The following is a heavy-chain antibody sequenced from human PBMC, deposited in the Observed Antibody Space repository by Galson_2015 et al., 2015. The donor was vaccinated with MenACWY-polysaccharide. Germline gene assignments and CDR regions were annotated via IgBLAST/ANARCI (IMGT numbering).Heavy chain of an antibody. CDR3: ARELGLMTVTPYFDP. V-gene: IGHV3-66*01. Sequence: SLRLSCAASGFTVSSNFMSWVRQAPGKGLEWVSVIYSGGDTYYADSVKGRFTISRDNSKNTLYLQMNSLRAEDTAVYYCARELGLMTVTPYFDPWGQGTLVTVSS. J-gene: IGHJ4*02. CDR1: GFTVSSNF. CDR2: IYSGGDT. D-gene: IGHD4-17*01.